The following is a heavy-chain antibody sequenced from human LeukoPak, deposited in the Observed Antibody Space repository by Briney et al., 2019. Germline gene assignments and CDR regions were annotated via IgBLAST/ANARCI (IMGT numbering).Heavy chain of an antibody. J-gene: IGHJ4*02. CDR1: GFTFSSYW. V-gene: IGHV3-7*01. D-gene: IGHD3-9*01. Sequence: GGSLRLSCAASGFTFSSYWMSWVRQAPGKGLEWVANIKQDGSEKYYVDSVKGRFTISRDNAKNSLYLQMNSLRAEDTAVYYCAKVRLVIQGPIVDWGQGTLVTVSS. CDR3: AKVRLVIQGPIVD. CDR2: IKQDGSEK.